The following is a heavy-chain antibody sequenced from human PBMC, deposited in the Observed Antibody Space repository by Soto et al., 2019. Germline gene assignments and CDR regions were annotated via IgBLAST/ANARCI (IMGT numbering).Heavy chain of an antibody. V-gene: IGHV3-9*01. Sequence: GGSLRLSCAASGFTFDDYAMHWVRQAPGKGLEWVSGISWNSGSIGYADSVKGRFTISRDNAKNSLYLQMNSLRAEDTALYYCAKDLTGGYSGLSLDYWGQGTLVTVSS. CDR3: AKDLTGGYSGLSLDY. CDR2: ISWNSGSI. D-gene: IGHD5-12*01. J-gene: IGHJ4*02. CDR1: GFTFDDYA.